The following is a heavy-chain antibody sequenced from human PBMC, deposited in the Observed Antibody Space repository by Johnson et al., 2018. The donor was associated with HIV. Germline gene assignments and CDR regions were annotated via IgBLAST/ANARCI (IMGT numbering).Heavy chain of an antibody. CDR3: ARDWPPRPSIPMTLDAFDI. D-gene: IGHD3-22*01. CDR2: ISYDAITK. J-gene: IGHJ3*02. CDR1: GFTFSTCA. Sequence: QMLLVESGGGVVQPGRSLRLSCAATGFTFSTCAMHWVRQAPGKGLEWVAVISYDAITKYYADSVKGRFTISRDNSKSMMHLQMNSLRTDDAAVYYCARDWPPRPSIPMTLDAFDIWGQGTMVTVSS. V-gene: IGHV3-30*04.